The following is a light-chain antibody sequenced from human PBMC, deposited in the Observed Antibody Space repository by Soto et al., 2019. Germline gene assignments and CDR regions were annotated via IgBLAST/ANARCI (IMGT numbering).Light chain of an antibody. CDR2: DAS. CDR3: QKYNSAPWT. V-gene: IGKV3D-15*01. CDR1: QSISTN. Sequence: EIVITQSPATLSVSPGERATLSCLASQSISTNLAWSQQKPGQAPRLLIYDASSRATGIPDRCSGGGSGTDFTLTISSLQPEDVATYYCQKYNSAPWTVGQGTKVDIK. J-gene: IGKJ1*01.